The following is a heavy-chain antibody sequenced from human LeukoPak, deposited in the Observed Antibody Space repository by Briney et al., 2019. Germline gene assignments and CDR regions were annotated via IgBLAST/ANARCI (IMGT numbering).Heavy chain of an antibody. J-gene: IGHJ4*02. CDR2: IIPIFGTA. CDR3: ASLVVPAARGDY. V-gene: IGHV1-69*05. CDR1: GGTFSSYA. D-gene: IGHD2-2*01. Sequence: ASVKVSCKASGGTFSSYAISWVRQAPGQGLEWMGRIIPIFGTANYAQKFQGRVTITTDESTSTAYMELSSLRSEDTAVYYCASLVVPAARGDYWGQGTLATVSS.